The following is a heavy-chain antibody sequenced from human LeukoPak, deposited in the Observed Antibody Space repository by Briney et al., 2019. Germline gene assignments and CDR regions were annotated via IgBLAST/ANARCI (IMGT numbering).Heavy chain of an antibody. J-gene: IGHJ6*02. CDR3: AKVPLEPAAEYYYYYGMDV. CDR2: ISGSGGST. V-gene: IGHV3-23*01. Sequence: PGGSLRLSCAASGFTFSSYAMSWDRQAPGKGLEWVSAISGSGGSTYYADSVKGRFTISRDNSKNTLYLQMNSLRAEDTAVYYCAKVPLEPAAEYYYYYGMDVWGQGTTVTVSS. CDR1: GFTFSSYA. D-gene: IGHD2-2*01.